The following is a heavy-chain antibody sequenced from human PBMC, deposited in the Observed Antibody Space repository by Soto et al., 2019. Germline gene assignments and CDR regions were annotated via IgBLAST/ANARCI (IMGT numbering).Heavy chain of an antibody. CDR1: GYSFTSYW. CDR2: IEPSDTYT. Sequence: HGESLKISWKGSGYSFTSYWISWVRQMPGKGQEWLGRIEPSDTYTNASPSFQGHVTISADKSISTAYLQWSSLKASDTAMYYCARRGYSYGFPNYYYSGMDVWGQGTTVTVSS. CDR3: ARRGYSYGFPNYYYSGMDV. V-gene: IGHV5-10-1*01. D-gene: IGHD5-18*01. J-gene: IGHJ6*02.